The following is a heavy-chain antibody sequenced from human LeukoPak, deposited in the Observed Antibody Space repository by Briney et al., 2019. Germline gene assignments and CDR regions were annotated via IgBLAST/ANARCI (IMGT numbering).Heavy chain of an antibody. CDR2: IYSGGST. J-gene: IGHJ6*02. CDR3: ARSPDLSSWFYYYYGMDV. D-gene: IGHD6-13*01. CDR1: GFTVSSNY. V-gene: IGHV3-53*01. Sequence: GGSLRLSCAASGFTVSSNYMSWVRQAPGKGPEWVSVIYSGGSTYYADSVKGRFTISRDNSKNTLYLQMNSLRAEDTAVYYCARSPDLSSWFYYYYGMDVWGQGTTVTVSS.